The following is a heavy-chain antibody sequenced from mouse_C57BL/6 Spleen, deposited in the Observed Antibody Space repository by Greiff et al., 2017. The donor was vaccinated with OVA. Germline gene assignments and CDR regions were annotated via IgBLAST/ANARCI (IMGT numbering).Heavy chain of an antibody. CDR1: GFTFSSYG. D-gene: IGHD2-4*01. CDR2: ISSGGSYT. CDR3: ARRDDYDEDWYFDV. Sequence: EVQRVESGGDLVKPGGSLKLSCAASGFTFSSYGMSWVRQTPDKRLEWVATISSGGSYTYYPDSVKGRFTISRDNAKNTLYLQMSSLKSEDTAMYYCARRDDYDEDWYFDVWGTGTTVTVSS. J-gene: IGHJ1*03. V-gene: IGHV5-6*01.